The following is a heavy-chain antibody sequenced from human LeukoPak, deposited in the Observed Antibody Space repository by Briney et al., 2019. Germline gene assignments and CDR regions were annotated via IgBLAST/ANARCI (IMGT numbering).Heavy chain of an antibody. CDR3: TRDRLSVGQQPADY. V-gene: IGHV3-30-3*01. J-gene: IGHJ4*02. Sequence: GGSLRLSCAASGFTFSSYAMHWVRQAPGEGLEWVAVISYDGSNKYYADSVKGRFTISRDNSKNTLYLQMNSLRAEDTAVYYCTRDRLSVGQQPADYWGQGTLVTVSS. CDR2: ISYDGSNK. D-gene: IGHD6-13*01. CDR1: GFTFSSYA.